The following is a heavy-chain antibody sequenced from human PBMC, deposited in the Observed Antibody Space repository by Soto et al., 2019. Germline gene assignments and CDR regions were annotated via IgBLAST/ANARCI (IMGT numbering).Heavy chain of an antibody. J-gene: IGHJ3*02. D-gene: IGHD1-26*01. CDR2: IKSKTDGGTT. V-gene: IGHV3-15*01. CDR1: GFTFSNAW. Sequence: PGGSLRISCAASGFTFSNAWMSWVRQAPGKGLEWVGRIKSKTDGGTTDYAAPVKGRFTISRDDSKNTLYLQMNSLKTEDTAVYYCTTPGLVGANEVGAFDIWGQGTMVTVSS. CDR3: TTPGLVGANEVGAFDI.